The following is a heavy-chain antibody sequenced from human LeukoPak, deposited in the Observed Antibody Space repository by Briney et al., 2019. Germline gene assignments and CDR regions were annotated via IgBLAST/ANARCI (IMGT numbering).Heavy chain of an antibody. CDR3: ARVSDTSMLTPGFDS. V-gene: IGHV1-18*01. J-gene: IGHJ4*02. Sequence: GASVKLSCKASGYTFNRYTITWVRQAPGQGLEWMGWVSTTNGDTSYADKFQGRVTMTTETVTNTAYMELRRLRSGDTTMYFCARVSDTSMLTPGFDSWGQGTLVTVSS. CDR2: VSTTNGDT. CDR1: GYTFNRYT. D-gene: IGHD5-18*01.